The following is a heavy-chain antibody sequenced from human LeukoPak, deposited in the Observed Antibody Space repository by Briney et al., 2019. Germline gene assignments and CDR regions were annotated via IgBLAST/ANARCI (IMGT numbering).Heavy chain of an antibody. CDR1: GGSVSSYY. CDR3: ARSNWSYRWFDP. CDR2: IYYSGNT. V-gene: IGHV4-59*08. D-gene: IGHD1-7*01. J-gene: IGHJ5*02. Sequence: PSETLSLTCTVSGGSVSSYYWSWIRQPPGKGLEWIGYIYYSGNTNYNPSLKSRVTISVDTSKNQFSLKLSSVTAADMAVYYCARSNWSYRWFDPWGQGTLVTVSS.